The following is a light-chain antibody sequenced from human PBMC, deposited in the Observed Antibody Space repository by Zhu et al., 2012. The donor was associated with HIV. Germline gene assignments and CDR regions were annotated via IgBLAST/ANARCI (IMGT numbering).Light chain of an antibody. V-gene: IGKV3-11*01. CDR3: QQYDTWPPMFT. Sequence: IVLTQSPATLSLSPGERATLSCRASQSVSSYLAWYQQKPGQAPRLLIYDTSKRAAGIPARFSGSGSGTEFTLTISSLQSEDFVVYYCQQYDTWPPMFTFGQGTKLEIK. CDR1: QSVSSY. CDR2: DTS. J-gene: IGKJ2*01.